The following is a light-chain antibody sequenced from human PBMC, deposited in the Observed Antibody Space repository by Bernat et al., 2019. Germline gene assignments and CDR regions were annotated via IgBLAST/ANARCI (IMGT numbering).Light chain of an antibody. CDR1: QSVLYSSNNKNY. Sequence: DIVMTQSPDSLAVSLGERATINCKSSQSVLYSSNNKNYLAWYQHKAGQPPKLLLYWASTRESGVPDRFSGSGSGTEFTLTITSLQAEDVAVYYCQQYYDIPPTFGGGTKVEIK. CDR2: WAS. CDR3: QQYYDIPPT. V-gene: IGKV4-1*01. J-gene: IGKJ4*01.